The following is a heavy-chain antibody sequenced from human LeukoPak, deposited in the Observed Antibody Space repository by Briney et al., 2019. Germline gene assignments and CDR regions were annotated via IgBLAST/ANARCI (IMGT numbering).Heavy chain of an antibody. CDR3: ARHGPGYCTNGVCYPFDY. J-gene: IGHJ4*02. CDR1: GYSFTSYW. CDR2: IYPGDSDT. D-gene: IGHD2-8*01. Sequence: GESLKISCKGSGYSFTSYWIGWVRQMPGKGLEWMGIIYPGDSDTRYSPSFQGQVTISADKSISTAYLQWSSLKASDTAMYYYARHGPGYCTNGVCYPFDYWGQGTLVTVSS. V-gene: IGHV5-51*01.